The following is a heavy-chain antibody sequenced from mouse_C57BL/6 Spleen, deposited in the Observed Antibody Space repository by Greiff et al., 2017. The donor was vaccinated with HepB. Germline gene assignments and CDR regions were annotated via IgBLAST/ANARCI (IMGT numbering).Heavy chain of an antibody. D-gene: IGHD2-4*01. CDR2: ISSGSSTI. J-gene: IGHJ1*03. V-gene: IGHV5-17*01. Sequence: DVHLVESGGGLVKPGGSLKLSCAASGFTFSDYGMHWVRQAPEKGLEWVAYISSGSSTIYYADTVKGRSTISRDNAKNTLFLQMTSLRSEDTAMYYCVGLRLWYFDVWGTGTTVTVSS. CDR1: GFTFSDYG. CDR3: VGLRLWYFDV.